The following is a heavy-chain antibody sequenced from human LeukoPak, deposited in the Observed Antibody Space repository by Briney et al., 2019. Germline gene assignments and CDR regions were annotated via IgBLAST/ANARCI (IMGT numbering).Heavy chain of an antibody. J-gene: IGHJ4*02. D-gene: IGHD3-3*01. Sequence: GGSLRLSCAASGFTFSSYSMNWVRQAPGKGLEWVSSISSSSSYIYYADSVKGRFTISRDNAKNSLYLQMNSLRAEDTAVYYCARVFRDFWSGCALDYWGQGTLVTVSS. CDR1: GFTFSSYS. CDR3: ARVFRDFWSGCALDY. V-gene: IGHV3-21*01. CDR2: ISSSSSYI.